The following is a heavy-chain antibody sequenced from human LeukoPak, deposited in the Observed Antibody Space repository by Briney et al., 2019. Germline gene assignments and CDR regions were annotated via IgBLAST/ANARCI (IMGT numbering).Heavy chain of an antibody. CDR2: IYSGGSA. Sequence: PGGSLRLSCAASGFTVSRNYMSWVHQAPGKGLEWVSVIYSGGSAYYADSVKGRFTISRDNPKNTVYLQMNSLRAEDTAVHYCARVRISMVYYYYYYMDVWGKGTTVTISS. CDR1: GFTVSRNY. D-gene: IGHD3-10*01. V-gene: IGHV3-66*01. J-gene: IGHJ6*03. CDR3: ARVRISMVYYYYYYMDV.